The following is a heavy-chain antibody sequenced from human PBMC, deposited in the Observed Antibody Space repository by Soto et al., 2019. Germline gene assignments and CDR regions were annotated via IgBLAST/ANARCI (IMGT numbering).Heavy chain of an antibody. CDR1: GFTFSSYG. V-gene: IGHV3-33*01. CDR2: IWYDGSNK. Sequence: QVQLVESGGGVVQPGRSLRLSCAASGFTFSSYGMHWVRQAPGKGLEGVAVIWYDGSNKYYADSVKGRFTISRDNSKNTLYLQMNSLRAEDTAVYYCARDGSRDIVVVVADHSYYYGMDVWGQGTTVTVSS. J-gene: IGHJ6*02. D-gene: IGHD2-15*01. CDR3: ARDGSRDIVVVVADHSYYYGMDV.